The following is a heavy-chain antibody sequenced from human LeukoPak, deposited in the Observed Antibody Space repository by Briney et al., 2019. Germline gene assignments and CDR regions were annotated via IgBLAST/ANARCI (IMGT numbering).Heavy chain of an antibody. Sequence: PGGSLRLSCAASGFTLSSYSMNWVRQAPGQGLEWVSYISSSSGTIYYADSVKGRFTTSRDNAKNSLYLQMNSLRAEDTAVYYCARGRINYRSDDWFDPWGQGTLVTVSS. CDR2: ISSSSGTI. D-gene: IGHD3-10*01. V-gene: IGHV3-48*04. CDR1: GFTLSSYS. CDR3: ARGRINYRSDDWFDP. J-gene: IGHJ5*02.